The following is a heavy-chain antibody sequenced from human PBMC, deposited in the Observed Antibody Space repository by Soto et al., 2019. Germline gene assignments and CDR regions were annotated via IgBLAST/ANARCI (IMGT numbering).Heavy chain of an antibody. D-gene: IGHD5-12*01. J-gene: IGHJ5*02. Sequence: PSETLSLTCTVSGGSISSSSYYWGWIRQPPGKGLEWIGSIYYSGSTYYNPSLKSRVTISVDTSKNQFSLKLSSVTAADTAVYYCARLRRLRNRWFDPWGQGTLVTVSS. V-gene: IGHV4-39*01. CDR3: ARLRRLRNRWFDP. CDR2: IYYSGST. CDR1: GGSISSSSYY.